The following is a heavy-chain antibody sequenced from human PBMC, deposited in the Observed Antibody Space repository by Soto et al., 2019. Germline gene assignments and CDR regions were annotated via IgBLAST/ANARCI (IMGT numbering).Heavy chain of an antibody. CDR1: GGTFSSYT. CDR2: IIPILGIA. CDR3: ASVRLQPPDYYYYYGMDV. Sequence: QVQLVQSGAEVKKPGSSVKVSGKASGGTFSSYTISWVRQAPGQGLEWMGRIIPILGIANYAQKFQGRVTITADKSTSTAYMELSSLRSEDTAGYYCASVRLQPPDYYYYYGMDVWGQGTTVTVSS. J-gene: IGHJ6*02. V-gene: IGHV1-69*02. D-gene: IGHD4-4*01.